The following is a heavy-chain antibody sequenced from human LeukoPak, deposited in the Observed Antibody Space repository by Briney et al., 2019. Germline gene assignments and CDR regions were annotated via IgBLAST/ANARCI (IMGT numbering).Heavy chain of an antibody. CDR1: GGSISSSSYY. CDR2: IYYSGST. Sequence: SQTLSLTRTVSGGSISSSSYYWGWIRQPPGKGLEWIGSIYYSGSTYYNPSLKSRVTISVDTSKNQFSLKLSSVTAADTAVYYCARPIVIVPAAIPRGSAFDIWGQGTMVTVSS. CDR3: ARPIVIVPAAIPRGSAFDI. D-gene: IGHD2-2*02. V-gene: IGHV4-39*01. J-gene: IGHJ3*02.